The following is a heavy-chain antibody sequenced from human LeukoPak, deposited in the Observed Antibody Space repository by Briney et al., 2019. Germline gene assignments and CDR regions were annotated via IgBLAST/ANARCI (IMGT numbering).Heavy chain of an antibody. V-gene: IGHV3-23*01. J-gene: IGHJ1*01. CDR3: AKAPSYDILTGYFAFQH. D-gene: IGHD3-9*01. CDR2: ISGSGGST. CDR1: GFTFSSYA. Sequence: PGGSLRLSCVASGFTFSSYAMSWVRQAPGKGLEWVSAISGSGGSTFYADSVKGRFTISRDNSKNRLYLQMNSLRAEDRAVHYCAKAPSYDILTGYFAFQHWGQGTLVTVYS.